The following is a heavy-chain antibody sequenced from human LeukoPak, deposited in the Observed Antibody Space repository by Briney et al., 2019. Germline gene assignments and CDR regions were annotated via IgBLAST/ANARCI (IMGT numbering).Heavy chain of an antibody. V-gene: IGHV3-33*01. J-gene: IGHJ4*02. D-gene: IGHD3-16*01. CDR3: ARVMGRYATDY. CDR1: GFTFSSYG. CDR2: IWYDGGDK. Sequence: GRSLRLSCAVSGFTFSSYGMHWVRQAPGKGLEWVALIWYDGGDKYYVDSVQGRFTISRDNSKNTLYLQMNSLRAEDTAVYYCARVMGRYATDYWGQGTLVTVSS.